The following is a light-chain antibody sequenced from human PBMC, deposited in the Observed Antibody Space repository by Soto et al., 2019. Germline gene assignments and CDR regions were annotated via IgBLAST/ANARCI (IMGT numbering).Light chain of an antibody. Sequence: DIQLTQSPSTLSASVGDRVTITCLASQSLSYWLAWYQQIPGTAPKLLIYMASSLEDGVPSRFSGSGYGTEFTLPISSRQPDDFATYYLQQYDTYPLPFGGGTKVAIK. CDR2: MAS. CDR3: QQYDTYPLP. V-gene: IGKV1-5*03. J-gene: IGKJ4*01. CDR1: QSLSYW.